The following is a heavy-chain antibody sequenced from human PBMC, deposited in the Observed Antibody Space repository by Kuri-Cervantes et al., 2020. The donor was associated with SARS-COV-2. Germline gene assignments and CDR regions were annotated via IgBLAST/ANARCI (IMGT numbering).Heavy chain of an antibody. CDR2: ISSSSSYI. Sequence: GGSLRLSCAASGFTFSSYWMSWVRQAPGKGLEWVSSISSSSSYIYYADSVKGRFTISRDNAKNSLYLQMNSLRAEDTAVYYCATPAPEYGGNSGGWVFWGQGTLVTVSS. D-gene: IGHD4-23*01. J-gene: IGHJ4*02. V-gene: IGHV3-21*01. CDR1: GFTFSSYW. CDR3: ATPAPEYGGNSGGWVF.